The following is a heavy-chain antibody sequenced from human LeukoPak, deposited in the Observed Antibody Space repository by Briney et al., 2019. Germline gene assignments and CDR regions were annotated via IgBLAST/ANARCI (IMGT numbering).Heavy chain of an antibody. CDR1: GFTVSSNY. J-gene: IGHJ4*02. V-gene: IGHV3-53*01. CDR3: ARVRVTTSSYYFDY. D-gene: IGHD4-11*01. Sequence: GGSLRLSCAASGFTVSSNYMSWVRQAPGKGLEWVSVIYSGGSTYYADSVKGRFTISRDNSKNTLYLQMSSLRAEDTAVYYCARVRVTTSSYYFDYWGQGTLVTVSS. CDR2: IYSGGST.